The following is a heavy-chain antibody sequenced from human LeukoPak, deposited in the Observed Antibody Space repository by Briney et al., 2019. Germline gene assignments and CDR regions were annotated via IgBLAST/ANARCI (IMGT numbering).Heavy chain of an antibody. CDR1: GFTFSVYY. D-gene: IGHD5-12*01. Sequence: GGSLRLSCAASGFTFSVYYMSWIRQAPGKGLEWVSYASGRSIYTNYADSVKGRFTISRDNAKNTLYLQMNSLRAEDTAVYYCAKADIDANRPDYWGQGTLVTVSS. CDR2: ASGRSIYT. V-gene: IGHV3-11*03. J-gene: IGHJ4*02. CDR3: AKADIDANRPDY.